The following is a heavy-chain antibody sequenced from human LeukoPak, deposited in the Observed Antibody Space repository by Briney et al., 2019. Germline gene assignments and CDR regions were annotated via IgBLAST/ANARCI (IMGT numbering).Heavy chain of an antibody. Sequence: GESLKISCKGSGYSFTSYWIGWVRQMPGKGLEWMGIIYPGDCNTRYSPSFQGQVTISADKSISTAYLQWSSLKASDTAMYYCARLHSGSYYDYYYYMDVWGKGTTVTVSS. V-gene: IGHV5-51*01. CDR2: IYPGDCNT. J-gene: IGHJ6*03. CDR3: ARLHSGSYYDYYYYMDV. D-gene: IGHD1-26*01. CDR1: GYSFTSYW.